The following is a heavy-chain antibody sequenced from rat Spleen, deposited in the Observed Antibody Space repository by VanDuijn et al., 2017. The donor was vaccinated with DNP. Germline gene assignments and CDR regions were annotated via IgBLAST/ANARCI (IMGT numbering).Heavy chain of an antibody. CDR1: GFTFNNYW. CDR3: ARDDYGIQGAMDA. D-gene: IGHD1-11*01. Sequence: EVQLVESGGDLVQPGRSLKLSCVASGFTFNNYWMTWIRQVPGKGLEWVASITSSGGSTYYPDSVKGRFTISRDNAKNTLYLQMNSLRSEDTATYYCARDDYGIQGAMDAWGQGTSVTVSS. CDR2: ITSSGGST. V-gene: IGHV5-31*01. J-gene: IGHJ4*01.